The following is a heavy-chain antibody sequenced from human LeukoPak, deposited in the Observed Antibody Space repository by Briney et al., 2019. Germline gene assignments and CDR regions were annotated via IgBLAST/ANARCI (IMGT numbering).Heavy chain of an antibody. CDR2: ISGIVSGT. CDR3: AKHYYDSSGYFYCFDY. V-gene: IGHV3-23*01. CDR1: GFAFSNSA. J-gene: IGHJ4*02. D-gene: IGHD3-22*01. Sequence: PGGSLRLSCADTGFAFSNSAMTWVRQGPGKGPEWVSGISGIVSGTYYADSVKGRFTISRDNSKNMLYLQMNSLLGQAKAVYYCAKHYYDSSGYFYCFDYWGQGTLVTVSS.